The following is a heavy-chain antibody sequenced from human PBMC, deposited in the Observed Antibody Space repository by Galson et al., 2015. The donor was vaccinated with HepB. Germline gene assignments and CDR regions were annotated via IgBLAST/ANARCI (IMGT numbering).Heavy chain of an antibody. D-gene: IGHD6-6*01. V-gene: IGHV3-30*18. CDR1: GLTFSSYG. Sequence: SLRLSCAASGLTFSSYGMQWVRQGPGKGLEWVAVISYDGSNKYYADSVKGRFTISRDNSKNTLYLQMNSLRAEDTAVYYCAKLMSVMSIAARPGAFDIWGQGTMATVSS. CDR2: ISYDGSNK. J-gene: IGHJ3*02. CDR3: AKLMSVMSIAARPGAFDI.